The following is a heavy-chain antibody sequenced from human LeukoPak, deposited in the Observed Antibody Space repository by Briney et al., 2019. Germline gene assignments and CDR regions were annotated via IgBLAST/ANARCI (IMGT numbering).Heavy chain of an antibody. CDR3: AKRRGGSSELDP. J-gene: IGHJ5*02. CDR2: IRYSGST. D-gene: IGHD6-6*01. Sequence: PSETLSLTCTVSGDSINSGDYYWGWIRQPPGKGLEWIGNIRYSGSTYYSPSLKSRVTISLDTSKNQFPLKLTSMTAADTAVYYCAKRRGGSSELDPWGQGTLVTVS. V-gene: IGHV4-39*01. CDR1: GDSINSGDYY.